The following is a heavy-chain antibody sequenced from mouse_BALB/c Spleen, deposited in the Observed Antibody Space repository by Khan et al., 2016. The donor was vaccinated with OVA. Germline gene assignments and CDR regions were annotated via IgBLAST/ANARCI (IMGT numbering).Heavy chain of an antibody. CDR1: GYSITSAYA. V-gene: IGHV3-2*02. J-gene: IGHJ4*01. Sequence: EVQLQESGPGLVKPSQSLSLTCTVTGYSITSAYAWNWIRQFPGNKLEWMGYISYSGSTNYNPALKSRISITRDTSKNQFFLQFNSVTTEDTATYYCARDGSRYNYAMDYWGQGTSVTVSS. D-gene: IGHD2-3*01. CDR2: ISYSGST. CDR3: ARDGSRYNYAMDY.